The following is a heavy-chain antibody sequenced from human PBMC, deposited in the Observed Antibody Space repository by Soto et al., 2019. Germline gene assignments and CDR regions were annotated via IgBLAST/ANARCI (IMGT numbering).Heavy chain of an antibody. J-gene: IGHJ6*03. CDR3: ARELGDRLYDSYFLDV. V-gene: IGHV4-31*03. CDR2: SYYSGRT. D-gene: IGHD5-12*01. Sequence: SETLSLTCTVSGRSITSGGYYCTWLRQHPGKGLEWIGDSYYSGRTYYNPNLKRRVTITVDTPTNQYSLKLSSATAADTAVYYCARELGDRLYDSYFLDVWGKGTTVTASS. CDR1: GRSITSGGYY.